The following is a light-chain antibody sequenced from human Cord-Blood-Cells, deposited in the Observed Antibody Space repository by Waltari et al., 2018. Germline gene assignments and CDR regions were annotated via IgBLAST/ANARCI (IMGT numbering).Light chain of an antibody. CDR1: QSVTSS. Sequence: EIVLTQSPATLSLSPGERATLSCRASQSVTSSLAWYQQKPGQAPRILIYDASNSATAIPARFSGSGSGTDFTRTISSLEPEDFAVYYCQQRSNWLTFGGGTKVEIK. CDR2: DAS. V-gene: IGKV3-11*01. CDR3: QQRSNWLT. J-gene: IGKJ4*01.